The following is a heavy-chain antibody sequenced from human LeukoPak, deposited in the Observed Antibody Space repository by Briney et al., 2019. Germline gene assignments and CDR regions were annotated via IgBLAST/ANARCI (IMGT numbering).Heavy chain of an antibody. CDR1: GGSISSGYY. CDR3: ATYSSSWYGGVGYMDV. Sequence: PSETLSLTCTVSGGSISSGYYWGWIRQPPGKGLEWIGSIYHSGSTYYNPSLKSRVTISVDTSKNQFSLKLSSVTAADTVVYYCATYSSSWYGGVGYMDVWGKGTTVTVSS. V-gene: IGHV4-38-2*02. CDR2: IYHSGST. D-gene: IGHD6-13*01. J-gene: IGHJ6*03.